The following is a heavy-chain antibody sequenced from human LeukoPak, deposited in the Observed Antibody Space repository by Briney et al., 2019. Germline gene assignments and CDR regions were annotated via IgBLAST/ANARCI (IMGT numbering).Heavy chain of an antibody. J-gene: IGHJ4*02. CDR2: IRYDGSNK. V-gene: IGHV3-30*02. Sequence: PGGSLRLSCAASGFTFSGYGMHWVRQAPGKGLEWVAFIRYDGSNKYYADSVKGRFTISRDNSKNTLYLQMNSLRAEDTAVYYCAKDGPYYDFWSGPLLWGQGALVTVSS. CDR1: GFTFSGYG. D-gene: IGHD3-3*01. CDR3: AKDGPYYDFWSGPLL.